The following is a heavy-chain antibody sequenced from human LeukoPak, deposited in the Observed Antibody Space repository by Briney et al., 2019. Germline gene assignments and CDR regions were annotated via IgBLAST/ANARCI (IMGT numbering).Heavy chain of an antibody. CDR3: VKGRISEDGLDF. D-gene: IGHD6-13*01. CDR1: GFTFSDYS. CDR2: IGIDSGNT. Sequence: PGGSLRLSCAASGFTFSDYSMNWVRQAPGKGLEWISYIGIDSGNTNYADSVKGRFTISGDKAKNSLYLQMNSLRAEDTAVYYCVKGRISEDGLDFWGQGTLVTVSS. V-gene: IGHV3-48*01. J-gene: IGHJ4*02.